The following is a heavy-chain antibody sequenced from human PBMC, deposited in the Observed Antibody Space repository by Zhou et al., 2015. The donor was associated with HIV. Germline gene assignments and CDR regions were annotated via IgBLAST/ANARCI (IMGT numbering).Heavy chain of an antibody. Sequence: QVQLVQSGAEEKKPGASVKVSCKASGYSFTSYAMHWVRQAPGQRLEWMGWINAGNGNTKYSQKFQGRVTITSDTSASTAYMELRSLRSDDTAVYYCARDPGQLVRQYNYYYGMDVVGPRDHGHRLL. CDR3: ARDPGQLVRQYNYYYGMDV. V-gene: IGHV1-3*05. J-gene: IGHJ6*02. CDR1: GYSFTSYA. D-gene: IGHD6-13*01. CDR2: INAGNGNT.